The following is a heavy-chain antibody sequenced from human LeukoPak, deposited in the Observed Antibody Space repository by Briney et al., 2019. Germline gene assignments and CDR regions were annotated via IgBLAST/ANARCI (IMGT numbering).Heavy chain of an antibody. CDR1: GYTFTGYY. D-gene: IGHD2-2*01. Sequence: ASVKVSCKASGYTFTGYYMHWVRQAPGQGLEWMGWINPNSGGTNYAQKFQGRVTMTRDTSISTAYMELSRLRSDDTAVYYCARDRWDIVVVPAAEFDYWGQGTLVTVSS. V-gene: IGHV1-2*02. CDR2: INPNSGGT. J-gene: IGHJ4*02. CDR3: ARDRWDIVVVPAAEFDY.